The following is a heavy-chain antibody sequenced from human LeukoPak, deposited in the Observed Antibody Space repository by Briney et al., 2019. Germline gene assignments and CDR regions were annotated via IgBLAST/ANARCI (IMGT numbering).Heavy chain of an antibody. Sequence: GGSLRLSCAASGFTFSSYEMNWVRQAPGKGLEWVSYISSSGSTIYYADSVKGRFTISRDNDKNSLYLQMKSLRAEDTAVYYCARGVSSFDYWGQGTLVTVSS. J-gene: IGHJ4*02. CDR2: ISSSGSTI. D-gene: IGHD1-26*01. V-gene: IGHV3-48*03. CDR3: ARGVSSFDY. CDR1: GFTFSSYE.